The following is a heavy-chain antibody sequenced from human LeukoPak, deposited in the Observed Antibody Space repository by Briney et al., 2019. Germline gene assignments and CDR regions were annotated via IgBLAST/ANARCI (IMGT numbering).Heavy chain of an antibody. D-gene: IGHD3-22*01. Sequence: PSQTLSPTCTVAAGSISSSSYYWGWIRQPPGKGLEWIGSIYYSGSTYYNPSLKSRVTISVDTSKNQFSLKLSSVTAADTAVYYCARQTMIRAVDYWGQGTLVTVSS. CDR3: ARQTMIRAVDY. CDR2: IYYSGST. V-gene: IGHV4-39*01. J-gene: IGHJ4*02. CDR1: AGSISSSSYY.